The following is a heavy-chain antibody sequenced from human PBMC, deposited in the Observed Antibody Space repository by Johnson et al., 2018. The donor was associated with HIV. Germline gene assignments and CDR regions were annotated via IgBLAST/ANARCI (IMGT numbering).Heavy chain of an antibody. D-gene: IGHD1-26*01. J-gene: IGHJ3*02. Sequence: QVQLVESGGGVVQPGTSLRLSCEASGLTLSAYGLHWVRQAPGKGLEWVAVISYDGSTKYYADSVEVRFTISRDNSKNRLYLQMNSMRDEDTAVYYCAKDLGKRVGAPAFYAIDIWGKGTVVIVSS. CDR2: ISYDGSTK. CDR3: AKDLGKRVGAPAFYAIDI. CDR1: GLTLSAYG. V-gene: IGHV3-30*19.